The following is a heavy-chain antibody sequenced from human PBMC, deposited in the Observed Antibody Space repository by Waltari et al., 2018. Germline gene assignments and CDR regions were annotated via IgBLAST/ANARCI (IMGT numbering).Heavy chain of an antibody. J-gene: IGHJ6*02. CDR1: GYTFTSYG. CDR2: ISAYNGNT. CDR3: ARERYFDWFLRDYYYYGMDV. V-gene: IGHV1-18*01. D-gene: IGHD3-9*01. Sequence: QVQLVQSGAEVKKPGASVKVSCKASGYTFTSYGISWVRQAPGQGLEWMGWISAYNGNTNYAQKLQGRVTMTTDTSTSTAYRELRSLRSDDTAVYYCARERYFDWFLRDYYYYGMDVWGQGTTVTVSS.